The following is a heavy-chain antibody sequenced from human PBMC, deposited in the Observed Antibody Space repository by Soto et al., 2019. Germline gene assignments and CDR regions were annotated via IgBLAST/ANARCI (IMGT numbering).Heavy chain of an antibody. CDR3: ARAPKVSGSSQTRPDF. CDR1: SGSFSGYY. Sequence: SETLSLTCSIYSGSFSGYYWSWIRQPPGKGLEWIGEISQSGNTNYSPSLKSRVSISIDTSKEQFSLNLASVSAADTAVYYCARAPKVSGSSQTRPDFWGQGTLVTVSS. J-gene: IGHJ4*02. D-gene: IGHD6-6*01. V-gene: IGHV4-34*01. CDR2: ISQSGNT.